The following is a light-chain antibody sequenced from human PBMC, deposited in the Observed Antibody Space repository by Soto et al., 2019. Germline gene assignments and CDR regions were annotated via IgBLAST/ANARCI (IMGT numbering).Light chain of an antibody. CDR2: RAS. CDR3: QEYDNSWA. V-gene: IGKV1-5*03. CDR1: QDISNW. Sequence: DIQMTQSPSTLSASVGDRVTITCRASQDISNWLAWYQHKPGKAPNLLIYRASTLQTGVSSRFSGSGSGTEFTLTIRSLQPDDFATYYCQEYDNSWAFGQGTKVEVK. J-gene: IGKJ1*01.